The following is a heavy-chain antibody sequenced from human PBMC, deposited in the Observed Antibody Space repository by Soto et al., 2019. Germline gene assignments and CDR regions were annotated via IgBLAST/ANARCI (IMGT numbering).Heavy chain of an antibody. CDR1: GYTFSSYG. CDR3: ARDRGAYGMGV. J-gene: IGHJ6*02. Sequence: QVQLVQSGAEVKKPGASVKVSCKASGYTFSSYGISWVRQAPGQGLEWMGWISAYNGNTNYAQNLQGRVTMTTDTSTSTAYVGLRSLRSDDTAVYYCARDRGAYGMGVWGQGTTVTVSS. V-gene: IGHV1-18*01. D-gene: IGHD3-10*01. CDR2: ISAYNGNT.